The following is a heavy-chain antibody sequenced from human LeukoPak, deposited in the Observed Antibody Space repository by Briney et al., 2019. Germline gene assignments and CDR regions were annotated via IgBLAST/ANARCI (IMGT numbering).Heavy chain of an antibody. V-gene: IGHV3-30*04. Sequence: GGSLRLSCVVSGFTFSSYAMHWVRQTPGKGLEWVAVISYDGSNKYYADSVKGRFTNSRDNSKNTLYLQMNSLRAEDTGVYHCARVRDSSGYRAPFDYWGQGTLVTVSS. D-gene: IGHD3-22*01. CDR2: ISYDGSNK. J-gene: IGHJ4*02. CDR3: ARVRDSSGYRAPFDY. CDR1: GFTFSSYA.